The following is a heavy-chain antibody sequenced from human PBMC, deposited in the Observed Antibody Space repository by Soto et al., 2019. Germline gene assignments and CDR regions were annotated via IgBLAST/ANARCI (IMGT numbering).Heavy chain of an antibody. V-gene: IGHV5-51*01. CDR2: IYPGDSDT. D-gene: IGHD3-3*01. J-gene: IGHJ6*02. Sequence: GESPKISCNGSGYSFTSYWIGWVRQMPGKGLEWMGIIYPGDSDTRYSPSFQGQVTISADKSISTAYLQWSSLKASDTAMYYCARHSIFGVDYDYGMDVWGQGTTVPVYS. CDR3: ARHSIFGVDYDYGMDV. CDR1: GYSFTSYW.